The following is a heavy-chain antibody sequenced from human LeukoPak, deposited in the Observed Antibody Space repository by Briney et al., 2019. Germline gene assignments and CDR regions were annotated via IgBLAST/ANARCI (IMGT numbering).Heavy chain of an antibody. V-gene: IGHV3-48*04. CDR2: ISRSSSTM. Sequence: GGSLRLSCAVSGFTFSSYSMNWVRQAPGKGLEWVSYISRSSSTMYYADSVKGRFTISRDNAKNSLYLQMNSLRAEDTAVYYCARGDSGSYFYFGYWGQGTLVTVSS. D-gene: IGHD1-26*01. CDR1: GFTFSSYS. J-gene: IGHJ4*02. CDR3: ARGDSGSYFYFGY.